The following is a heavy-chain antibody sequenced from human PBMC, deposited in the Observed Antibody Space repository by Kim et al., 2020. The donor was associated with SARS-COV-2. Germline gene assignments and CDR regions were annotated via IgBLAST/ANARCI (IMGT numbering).Heavy chain of an antibody. Sequence: ETLSLTCTVSGGSISSSSYYWGWIRQPPGKGLEWIGSIYYSGSTYYNPSLKSRVTISVDTSKNQFSLKLSSVTAADTAVYYCARHGSGSPGDYWGQGTL. J-gene: IGHJ4*02. D-gene: IGHD3-10*01. CDR2: IYYSGST. V-gene: IGHV4-39*01. CDR3: ARHGSGSPGDY. CDR1: GGSISSSSYY.